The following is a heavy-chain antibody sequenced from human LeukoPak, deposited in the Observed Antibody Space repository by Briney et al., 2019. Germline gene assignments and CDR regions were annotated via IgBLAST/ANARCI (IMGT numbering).Heavy chain of an antibody. J-gene: IGHJ4*02. Sequence: GGSLRLSCAASGFTFSSYWMTWVRQAPGKGLEWVANIKQDGGEKHYVDSVQGRFTIYRDNAKNSLYLQMKSLRAEDTAVYYCARDVGYDSSGSYPYYLDCWRLKILVTVSS. CDR2: IKQDGGEK. D-gene: IGHD3-22*01. CDR1: GFTFSSYW. V-gene: IGHV3-7*05. CDR3: ARDVGYDSSGSYPYYLDC.